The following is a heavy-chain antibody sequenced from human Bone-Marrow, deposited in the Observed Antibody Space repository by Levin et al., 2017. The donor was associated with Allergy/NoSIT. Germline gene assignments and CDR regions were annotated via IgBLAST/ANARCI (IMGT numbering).Heavy chain of an antibody. CDR3: ARIGNLPGDCSSFTTCLYAMDV. Sequence: SETLSLTCTVSGGSISSHFWTWIRQPAGKGLEWIGRIYTSGTTNYNPSLKSRVTMSVDTSKNQFSLKLTSVTAADTAVYYCARIGNLPGDCSSFTTCLYAMDVWGQGTTVTVSS. D-gene: IGHD2-2*01. V-gene: IGHV4-4*07. CDR2: IYTSGTT. CDR1: GGSISSHF. J-gene: IGHJ6*02.